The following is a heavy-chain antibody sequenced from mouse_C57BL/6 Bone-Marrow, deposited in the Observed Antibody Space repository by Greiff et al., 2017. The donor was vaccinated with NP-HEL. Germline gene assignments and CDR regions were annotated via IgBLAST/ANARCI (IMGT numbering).Heavy chain of an antibody. V-gene: IGHV3-6*01. D-gene: IGHD2-3*01. J-gene: IGHJ1*03. CDR3: AREGYDGYSYWYFDV. Sequence: EVKLVESGPGLVKPSQSLSLPCSVTGYSITSGYYWNWIRQFPGNKLEWMGYISYDGSNNYNPSLKNRISITRDTSKNQFFLKLNSVTTEDTATYYCAREGYDGYSYWYFDVWGTGTTVTVSS. CDR2: ISYDGSN. CDR1: GYSITSGYY.